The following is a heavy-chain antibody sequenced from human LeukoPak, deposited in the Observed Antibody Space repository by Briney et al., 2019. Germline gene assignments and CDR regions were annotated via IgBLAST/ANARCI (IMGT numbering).Heavy chain of an antibody. CDR1: GVTFSSYA. CDR3: AKIEVAVAGRVDY. Sequence: GGSLRLSRAASGVTFSSYAMHWVRQAPRKGVGWVGVISYDGSNNYYADSVKGRFTISRDNSKNTLSLQMNSLRAEDTAVYYCAKIEVAVAGRVDYWGQGTLVTVSS. V-gene: IGHV3-30*18. CDR2: ISYDGSNN. J-gene: IGHJ4*02. D-gene: IGHD6-19*01.